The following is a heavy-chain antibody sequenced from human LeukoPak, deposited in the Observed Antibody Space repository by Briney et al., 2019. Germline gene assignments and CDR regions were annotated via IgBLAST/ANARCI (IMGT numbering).Heavy chain of an antibody. CDR3: ARVSSGWSDAFDI. V-gene: IGHV4-59*01. Sequence: SETLSLTCTVSGGSISSYYWSWIRQPPGKGLEWIGYIYYSGSTNYNPSLKSRVTISADTSKNQFSLKLSSVTAADTAVYYCARVSSGWSDAFDIWGQGTMVTVSS. CDR1: GGSISSYY. J-gene: IGHJ3*02. D-gene: IGHD6-13*01. CDR2: IYYSGST.